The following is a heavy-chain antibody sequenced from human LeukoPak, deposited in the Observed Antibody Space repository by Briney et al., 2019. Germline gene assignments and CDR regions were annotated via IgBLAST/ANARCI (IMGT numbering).Heavy chain of an antibody. V-gene: IGHV4-59*08. CDR2: IHYSGST. CDR1: GGSLSSYY. J-gene: IGHJ4*02. Sequence: SETLSLTCTVSGGSLSSYYWSWIRQPPEKGLECLGYIHYSGSTNYNPSLRSRVSISVDTSRNQFSLNLRSVTAEDTAVYYCARHSPNVRGDFFDYWGQGTLVTVSS. CDR3: ARHSPNVRGDFFDY. D-gene: IGHD2/OR15-2a*01.